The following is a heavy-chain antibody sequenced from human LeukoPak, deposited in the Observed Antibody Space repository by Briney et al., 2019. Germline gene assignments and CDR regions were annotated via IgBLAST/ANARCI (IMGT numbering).Heavy chain of an antibody. V-gene: IGHV5-51*01. CDR3: ARHRKDIGFDS. Sequence: GESLKISCKGSGYSISSYWIGLVRQMPGKGLEWMGIIYPDDSDTRYSPSFQGQVTISADKSISTAYLQWSSLKASDTAMYFCARHRKDIGFDSWGQGTLVTVSS. CDR1: GYSISSYW. J-gene: IGHJ4*02. D-gene: IGHD2-15*01. CDR2: IYPDDSDT.